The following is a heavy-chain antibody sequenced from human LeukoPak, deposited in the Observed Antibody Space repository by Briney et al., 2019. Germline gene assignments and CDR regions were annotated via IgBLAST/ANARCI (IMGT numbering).Heavy chain of an antibody. CDR1: GDSINNNF. J-gene: IGHJ5*02. CDR3: VRVIRSWFDT. CDR2: IYHSGTT. V-gene: IGHV4-59*01. Sequence: SETLSLTCSVSGDSINNNFWTWIRQPPGKRLEWIGYIYHSGTTNYNPSLNSRVTMLIDASMNQISLKLSSVTAADTAVYYCVRVIRSWFDTWGQGTLVTVSS.